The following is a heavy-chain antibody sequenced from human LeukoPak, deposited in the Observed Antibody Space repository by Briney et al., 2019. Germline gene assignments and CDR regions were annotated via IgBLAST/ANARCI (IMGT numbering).Heavy chain of an antibody. D-gene: IGHD3-10*01. J-gene: IGHJ4*02. Sequence: GGSLRLSCAASGFTFSSYSMNWVRQAPGKGLEWVSYISSSSSTMYYADSVKGRYTIPRDNAKNSLYLQMNSLRAEDTAVYYCARENYASGSYGDYWGQGTLVTVSS. CDR2: ISSSSSTM. V-gene: IGHV3-48*01. CDR3: ARENYASGSYGDY. CDR1: GFTFSSYS.